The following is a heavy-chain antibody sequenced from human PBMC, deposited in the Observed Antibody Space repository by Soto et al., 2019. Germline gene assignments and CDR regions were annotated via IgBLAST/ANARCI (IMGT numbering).Heavy chain of an antibody. D-gene: IGHD2-15*01. J-gene: IGHJ4*01. CDR2: IWYDGSSK. CDR1: GFAFSTYG. Sequence: GGSLRLSCAASGFAFSTYGMHWVRQAPGKGLEWVAVIWYDGSSKYYGDSVNGRFTISRDNSKNTLYLQLNSLRAEDTAVYYCARIPPPRGYCSEGYCWVYFDYWGHGTQVTVSS. CDR3: ARIPPPRGYCSEGYCWVYFDY. V-gene: IGHV3-33*01.